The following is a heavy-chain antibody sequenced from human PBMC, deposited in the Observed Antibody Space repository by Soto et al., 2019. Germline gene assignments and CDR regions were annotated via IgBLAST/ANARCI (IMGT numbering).Heavy chain of an antibody. J-gene: IGHJ4*02. Sequence: VQLVESGGGVVQPGTSLRLSCEASGFTFNSYFMNWVRQVPGKGPEWVAAVSKDRFNVYYADSVKGRFTISRDNSKNTVYLQMNGLRADDTGLYYCAKETIANRSPYDYWGQGTLVTVSS. CDR2: VSKDRFNV. D-gene: IGHD3-16*02. V-gene: IGHV3-30*18. CDR1: GFTFNSYF. CDR3: AKETIANRSPYDY.